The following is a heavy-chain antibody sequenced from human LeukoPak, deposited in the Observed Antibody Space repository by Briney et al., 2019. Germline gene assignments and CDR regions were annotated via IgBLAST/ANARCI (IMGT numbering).Heavy chain of an antibody. J-gene: IGHJ4*02. Sequence: GGSLRLSCAASGFTFSSYAMHWVRQAPGKGLEWVASISYDGSNKNLADSVKGRFTISRDNSKNTLSLQMNSLRAEDTAVYYCARSTAAYSNSLKSLDYWGQGTLVTVSS. CDR1: GFTFSSYA. CDR3: ARSTAAYSNSLKSLDY. V-gene: IGHV3-30*04. CDR2: ISYDGSNK. D-gene: IGHD4-11*01.